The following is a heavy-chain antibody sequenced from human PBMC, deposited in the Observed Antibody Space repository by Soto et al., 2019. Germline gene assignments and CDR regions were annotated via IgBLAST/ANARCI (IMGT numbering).Heavy chain of an antibody. CDR2: ISGSGGST. V-gene: IGHV3-23*01. Sequence: EVQLLESGGGLVQPGGSLRLSCAASGFTFSSYAMSWVRQAPGKGLEWVSAISGSGGSTYYADSGKGRFTISRDNSKNTRYLHMNSLRAEDTAVYYCAKDGSAVTTTAGNDYWGQGTLVTVSS. CDR1: GFTFSSYA. D-gene: IGHD4-17*01. CDR3: AKDGSAVTTTAGNDY. J-gene: IGHJ4*02.